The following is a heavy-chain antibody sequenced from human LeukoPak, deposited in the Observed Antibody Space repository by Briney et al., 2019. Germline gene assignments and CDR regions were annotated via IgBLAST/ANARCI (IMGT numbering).Heavy chain of an antibody. V-gene: IGHV3-30*03. Sequence: GGSLRLSCAASGFTFSSYGMHWVRQAPGKGLEWVAVISYDGSNKYYADSVKGRFTISRDNSKNTLYLQMNSLRAVDTAVYYCARESLTDIVVVGAFDIWGQGTMVTVSS. D-gene: IGHD2-15*01. CDR3: ARESLTDIVVVGAFDI. CDR1: GFTFSSYG. J-gene: IGHJ3*02. CDR2: ISYDGSNK.